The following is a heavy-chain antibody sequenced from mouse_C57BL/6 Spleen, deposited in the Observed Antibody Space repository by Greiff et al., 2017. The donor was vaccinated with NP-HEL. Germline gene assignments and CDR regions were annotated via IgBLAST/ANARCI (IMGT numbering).Heavy chain of an antibody. J-gene: IGHJ2*01. Sequence: VQLQQPGAELVKPGASVKLSCKASGYTFTSYWMHWVKQRPGQGLEWIGMIHPNSGSTNYNEKFKSKATLTVDKSSSTAYMQLSSLTSEDSAVYYCARRVLRYSYYFDYWGQGTTLTVSS. CDR1: GYTFTSYW. V-gene: IGHV1-64*01. CDR3: ARRVLRYSYYFDY. D-gene: IGHD1-1*01. CDR2: IHPNSGST.